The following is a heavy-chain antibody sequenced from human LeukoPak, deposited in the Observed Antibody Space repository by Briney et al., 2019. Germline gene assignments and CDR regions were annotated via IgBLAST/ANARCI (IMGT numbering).Heavy chain of an antibody. D-gene: IGHD3-10*01. CDR1: GFTFSTYW. CDR2: MSSSDDGR. V-gene: IGHV3-23*01. J-gene: IGHJ4*02. Sequence: GGSLRLSCAASGFTFSTYWMHWVRQAPGKGLEWVSAMSSSDDGRYYAASVRGRFTISRDTSRSTLYLQMNSLRAEDAAVYYCASGWFGENWGQGTLVTVSS. CDR3: ASGWFGEN.